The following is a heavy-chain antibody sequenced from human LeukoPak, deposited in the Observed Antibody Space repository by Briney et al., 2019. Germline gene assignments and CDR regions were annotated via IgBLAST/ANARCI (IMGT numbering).Heavy chain of an antibody. Sequence: PGGSLSLSCAPPGFTSSSSAMSWVPRAPGKGLEWVSAISGSGGSTYYADPVKGRFTFSRDNSKTTLYLQMNSLRPEPPPVYTCARGSSWARHYWGQKTRDTLFS. CDR3: ARGSSWARHY. V-gene: IGHV3-23*01. J-gene: IGHJ4*02. CDR2: ISGSGGST. CDR1: GFTSSSSA. D-gene: IGHD1-26*01.